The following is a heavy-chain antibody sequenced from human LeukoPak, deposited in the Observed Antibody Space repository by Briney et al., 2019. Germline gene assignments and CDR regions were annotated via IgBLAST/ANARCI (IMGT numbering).Heavy chain of an antibody. CDR2: IYYSGST. CDR3: ARHYYDSSGYYYYYYYMDV. D-gene: IGHD3-22*01. Sequence: PSETLSLTCTVSGGSISSSSYHWGWIRQPPGKGLEWIGSIYYSGSTYYNPSLKSRVTISVDTSKNQFSLKLSSVTAADTAVYYCARHYYDSSGYYYYYYYMDVWGKGTTVTISS. CDR1: GGSISSSSYH. J-gene: IGHJ6*03. V-gene: IGHV4-39*01.